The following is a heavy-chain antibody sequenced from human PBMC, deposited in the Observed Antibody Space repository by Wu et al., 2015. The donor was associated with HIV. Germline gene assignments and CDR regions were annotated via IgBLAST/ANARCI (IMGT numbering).Heavy chain of an antibody. J-gene: IGHJ4*02. CDR3: VRRVLPFYFKS. D-gene: IGHD2-15*01. V-gene: IGHV1-8*01. Sequence: QVQLVQSGAEVKKPGASVKVSCKASGYTFTDYDISWLRQAPGQGLEWLAWINPNSGSTGYAPKFQGRVILTRNTSTRVAFLEVNNLRVDDSAVYYCVRRVLPFYFKSWGQGTRSTVSS. CDR1: GYTFTDYD. CDR2: INPNSGST.